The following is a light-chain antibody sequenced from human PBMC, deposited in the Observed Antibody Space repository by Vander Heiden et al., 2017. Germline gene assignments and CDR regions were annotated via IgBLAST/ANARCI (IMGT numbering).Light chain of an antibody. Sequence: EIVLTQSPATLSLSPGERATLSCRASHGLSSYLAWYQQKPGQAPRLLIYNASNRATGIPARFSGSGSGTDFTLTISSLEPEDFAVYYCQQRSNWPPSWTFGQGTKVEIK. CDR3: QQRSNWPPSWT. CDR1: HGLSSY. CDR2: NAS. J-gene: IGKJ1*01. V-gene: IGKV3-11*01.